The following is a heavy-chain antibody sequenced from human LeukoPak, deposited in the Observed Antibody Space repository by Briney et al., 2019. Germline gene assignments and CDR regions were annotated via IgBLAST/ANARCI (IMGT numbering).Heavy chain of an antibody. CDR3: ARDTVKLGYCSSTSCYNFFY. V-gene: IGHV3-30*02. J-gene: IGHJ4*02. Sequence: GGSLRLSCAASGFTFSSYGMHWVRQAPGKGLEWVAFIRYDGSNKYYADSVKGRFTISRDNSKNTLYLQMNSLRAEDTAVYYCARDTVKLGYCSSTSCYNFFYWGQGTLVTVSS. CDR2: IRYDGSNK. CDR1: GFTFSSYG. D-gene: IGHD2-2*02.